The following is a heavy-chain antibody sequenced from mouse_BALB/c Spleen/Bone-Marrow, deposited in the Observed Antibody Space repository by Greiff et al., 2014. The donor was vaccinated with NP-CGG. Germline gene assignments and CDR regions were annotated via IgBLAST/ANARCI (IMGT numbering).Heavy chain of an antibody. Sequence: LQQSGAELVKPGASVKLSCKASGYTFTSYYMYWVKQRPGQGLEWIGEINPSNGGTNFNEKFKSKATLTVDKSSSTAYMQLSSLTSEDSAVNYCTRSTMITYFDYWGQGTTLTVSS. J-gene: IGHJ2*01. CDR3: TRSTMITYFDY. CDR1: GYTFTSYY. CDR2: INPSNGGT. V-gene: IGHV1S81*02. D-gene: IGHD2-4*01.